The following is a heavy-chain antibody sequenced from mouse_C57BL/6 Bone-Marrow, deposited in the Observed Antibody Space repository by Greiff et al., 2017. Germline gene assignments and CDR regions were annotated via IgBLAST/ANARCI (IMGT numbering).Heavy chain of an antibody. Sequence: DVKLVESGGGLVQPKGSLKLSCAASGFSFNTYAMNWVRQAPGKGLEWVARIRSKSNNYATYYADSVKDRFTISRDDSESMLYLQMNNMKTEDTAMYYCVRRGYFDYWGQGTTLTVSS. V-gene: IGHV10-1*01. CDR3: VRRGYFDY. J-gene: IGHJ2*01. CDR2: IRSKSNNYAT. CDR1: GFSFNTYA.